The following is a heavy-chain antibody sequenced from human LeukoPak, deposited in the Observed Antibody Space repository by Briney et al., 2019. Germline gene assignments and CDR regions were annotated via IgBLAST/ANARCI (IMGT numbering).Heavy chain of an antibody. Sequence: SETLSLTCAVYGGSFSGYYWSWIRQPPGKGLEWIGEINHSGSTNYNPSLKSRVTVSVDTSKNQFSLKLSSVTAADTAVYYCARGLTFRGGWYGAFDFWGQGTMVTVSS. J-gene: IGHJ3*01. CDR3: ARGLTFRGGWYGAFDF. D-gene: IGHD6-19*01. V-gene: IGHV4-34*01. CDR2: INHSGST. CDR1: GGSFSGYY.